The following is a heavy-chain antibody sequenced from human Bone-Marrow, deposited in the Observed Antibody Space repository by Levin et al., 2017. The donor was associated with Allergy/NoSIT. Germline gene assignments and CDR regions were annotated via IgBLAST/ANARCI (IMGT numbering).Heavy chain of an antibody. CDR2: IGGSTGGT. J-gene: IGHJ4*02. CDR3: ARRSSPNGGWIDY. V-gene: IGHV3-23*01. CDR1: GFTLTNHV. Sequence: GGSLRLSCAVSGFTLTNHVMIWVRQAPGKGLEWVSAIGGSTGGTFYADSVQGRFTISRDNSKNTLYLQMNSLRAEDTAVYYCARRSSPNGGWIDYWGQGTLVTVSS. D-gene: IGHD6-19*01.